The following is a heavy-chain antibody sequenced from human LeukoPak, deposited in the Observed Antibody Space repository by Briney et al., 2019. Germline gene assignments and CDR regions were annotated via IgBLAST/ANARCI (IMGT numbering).Heavy chain of an antibody. J-gene: IGHJ6*03. CDR3: AREGSDWNYYYYMDV. V-gene: IGHV3-21*01. CDR1: GLTFSSYS. D-gene: IGHD6-19*01. Sequence: PGGSLRLSCAASGLTFSSYSMNWVRQAPGKGLEWVSSISSSSSYIYYADSVKGRFTISRDNAKNSLYLQMNSLRAEDTAVYYCAREGSDWNYYYYMDVWGKGTTVTISS. CDR2: ISSSSSYI.